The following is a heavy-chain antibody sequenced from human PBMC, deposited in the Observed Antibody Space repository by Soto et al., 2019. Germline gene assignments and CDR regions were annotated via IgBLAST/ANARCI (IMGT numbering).Heavy chain of an antibody. Sequence: GGSLRLSCAASGFTFSSYDMHWVRQAPGKGLVWVSRINSDGSSTSYADSVKGRFTISRDNAKNTLYLQMNSLRAEDTAVYYCVRTSLVVAAATLEDYWGQGTLVTVSS. V-gene: IGHV3-74*01. J-gene: IGHJ4*02. D-gene: IGHD2-15*01. CDR3: VRTSLVVAAATLEDY. CDR1: GFTFSSYD. CDR2: INSDGSST.